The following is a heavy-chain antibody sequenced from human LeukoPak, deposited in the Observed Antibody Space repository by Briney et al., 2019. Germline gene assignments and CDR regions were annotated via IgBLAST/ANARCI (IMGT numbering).Heavy chain of an antibody. V-gene: IGHV1-8*01. D-gene: IGHD2-15*01. CDR2: MNPNSGNT. CDR3: ARGRGICSGGSCYRHFDY. Sequence: ASVKVSCKASGYTFTSYDINWVRQATGQGGEWMGWMNPNSGNTGYTQKLQGRVTMTRNTSISTAYMELSSLRSEDTAVYYCARGRGICSGGSCYRHFDYWGQGTLVTVSS. CDR1: GYTFTSYD. J-gene: IGHJ4*02.